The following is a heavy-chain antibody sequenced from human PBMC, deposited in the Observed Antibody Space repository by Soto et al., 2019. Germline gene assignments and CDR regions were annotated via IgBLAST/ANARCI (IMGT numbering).Heavy chain of an antibody. J-gene: IGHJ3*02. Sequence: WGSLRLSCAGSGSTFTDFTMTWVRQAPGKGLEWVSAISGDGLSTYYAGSVKGRFTISRDNSKTTLYLQMNSLRAEDTAVYYCARRPDAFDIWGRGTMVTVSS. CDR2: ISGDGLST. V-gene: IGHV3-23*01. CDR1: GSTFTDFT. CDR3: ARRPDAFDI.